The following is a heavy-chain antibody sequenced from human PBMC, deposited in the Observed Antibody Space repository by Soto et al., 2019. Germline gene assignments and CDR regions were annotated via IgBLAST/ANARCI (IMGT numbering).Heavy chain of an antibody. CDR1: GFTFTNSA. Sequence: ASVKVSCKASGFTFTNSAVQWVRQARGQRLEWIGWIVVGSGNTNYAQKFQERVTITRDMSTSTAYMELSSLRSEDTAVYYCAADLPQIAYWGQGTLVTASS. CDR2: IVVGSGNT. V-gene: IGHV1-58*01. CDR3: AADLPQIAY. J-gene: IGHJ4*02.